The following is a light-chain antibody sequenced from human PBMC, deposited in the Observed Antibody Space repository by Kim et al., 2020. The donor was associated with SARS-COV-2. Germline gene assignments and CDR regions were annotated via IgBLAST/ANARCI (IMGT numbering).Light chain of an antibody. J-gene: IGLJ3*02. CDR3: SAWDSSLSNWV. CDR2: RNN. Sequence: QAGLTQPPSVSKGLRQTATLTCTGNSNNVGNQGAAWLQQHQGQPPKLLSYRNNNRPSGISERLSASRSGNTASLTITGLQPEDEADYYCSAWDSSLSNWVFGGGTQLTVL. CDR1: SNNVGNQG. V-gene: IGLV10-54*01.